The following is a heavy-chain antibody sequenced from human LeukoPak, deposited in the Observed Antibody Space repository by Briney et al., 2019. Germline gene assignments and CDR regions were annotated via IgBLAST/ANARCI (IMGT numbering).Heavy chain of an antibody. V-gene: IGHV3-30-3*01. CDR2: ISYDGSNK. J-gene: IGHJ4*02. D-gene: IGHD1-26*01. Sequence: GGSLRLSCAASGFTFSSYAMHWVRQAPGKGLEWVAVISYDGSNKYYADSVKGRFTISRDNSKNTLYLQMNSLRAEDTAVYYCARGIWELPPDYWGQGTLVTVSS. CDR1: GFTFSSYA. CDR3: ARGIWELPPDY.